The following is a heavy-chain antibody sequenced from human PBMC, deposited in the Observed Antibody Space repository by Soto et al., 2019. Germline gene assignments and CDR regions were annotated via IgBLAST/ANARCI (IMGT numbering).Heavy chain of an antibody. CDR3: AIRRGDDISGYYMYYFDY. CDR1: GFTFSSYS. V-gene: IGHV3-21*01. Sequence: EVLLVESGGGLVKPGGSLRLSCAASGFTFSSYSVNWVRQAPGKGLEWVSSISSSSTYIYYADSVKGRFTISRDNAKNSVYLQMNSLRAEDTAVYYCAIRRGDDISGYYMYYFDYWGQGTLVTVSS. CDR2: ISSSSTYI. J-gene: IGHJ4*02. D-gene: IGHD3-22*01.